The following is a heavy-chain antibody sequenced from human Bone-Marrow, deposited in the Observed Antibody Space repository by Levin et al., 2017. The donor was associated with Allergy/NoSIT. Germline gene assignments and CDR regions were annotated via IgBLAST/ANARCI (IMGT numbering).Heavy chain of an antibody. CDR3: ARESGVGFDAFDI. Sequence: GGSLRLSCAASGFTFSTYEMNWVRQSPGKGLEWVSYISSGGTIIYYADSVKGRFTMSRDNTKNTLYLQMNSLRAEDTAIYYCARESGVGFDAFDIWGQGTTVTVSS. J-gene: IGHJ3*02. CDR2: ISSGGTII. V-gene: IGHV3-48*03. D-gene: IGHD2-15*01. CDR1: GFTFSTYE.